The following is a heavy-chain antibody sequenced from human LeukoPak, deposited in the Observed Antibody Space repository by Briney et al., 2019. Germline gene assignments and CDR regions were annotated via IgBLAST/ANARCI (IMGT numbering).Heavy chain of an antibody. CDR2: IYYSGST. CDR1: GGSISSSSYY. J-gene: IGHJ4*02. CDR3: ARRSSSWYPGPFDY. D-gene: IGHD6-13*01. Sequence: SETLSLTCTVPGGSISSSSYYWGWIRQPPGKGLEWIGSIYYSGSTYYNPSLKSRVTISVDTSKNQFSLKLSSVTAADTAVYYCARRSSSWYPGPFDYWGQGTLVTVSS. V-gene: IGHV4-39*01.